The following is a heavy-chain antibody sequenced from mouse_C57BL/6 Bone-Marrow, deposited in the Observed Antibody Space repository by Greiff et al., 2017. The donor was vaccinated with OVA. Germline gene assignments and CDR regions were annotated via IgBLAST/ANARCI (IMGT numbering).Heavy chain of an antibody. CDR3: ARQEKGYYGYYYAMDY. V-gene: IGHV5-9-3*01. J-gene: IGHJ4*01. Sequence: EVMLVESGGGLVKPGGSLKLSCAASGFTFSSYAMSWVRQTPEKRLEWVATISSGGHFTYYPDTVKGRFIISRDNAKNTLDLQMRSLRSEDTAMYYCARQEKGYYGYYYAMDYWGQGTSVTVSS. CDR2: ISSGGHFT. D-gene: IGHD1-1*01. CDR1: GFTFSSYA.